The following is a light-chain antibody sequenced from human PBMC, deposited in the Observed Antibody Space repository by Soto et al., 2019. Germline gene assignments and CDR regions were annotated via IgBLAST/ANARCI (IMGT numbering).Light chain of an antibody. CDR2: GAS. CDR1: QSVTSTS. J-gene: IGKJ5*01. Sequence: EIVLTQSPGTLSLSPEERATLSCRASQSVTSTSLAWYQQKPGQAPRLLMYGASSRATGTPDRISGGGSGTDFTLTISRLEPEDFAVYYCQHYVTSSITFGQGTRLEIK. CDR3: QHYVTSSIT. V-gene: IGKV3-20*01.